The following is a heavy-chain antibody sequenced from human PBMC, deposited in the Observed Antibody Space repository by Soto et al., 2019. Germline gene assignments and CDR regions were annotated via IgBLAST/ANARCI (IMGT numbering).Heavy chain of an antibody. J-gene: IGHJ6*02. CDR1: GFTFGDYA. V-gene: IGHV3-49*03. Sequence: GGSLRLSCTASGFTFGDYAMSWFRQAPGKGLEWVGFIRSKAYGGTTEYAASVKGRFTISRDDSKSIAYLQMNSLKTEDTAVYYCTRETYYYDSSGYYYDYYYGMDGWGQGTTVTVSS. D-gene: IGHD3-22*01. CDR3: TRETYYYDSSGYYYDYYYGMDG. CDR2: IRSKAYGGTT.